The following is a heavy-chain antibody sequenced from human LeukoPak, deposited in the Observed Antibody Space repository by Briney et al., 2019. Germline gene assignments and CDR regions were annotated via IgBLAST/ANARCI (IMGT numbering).Heavy chain of an antibody. CDR1: GYSFPNYG. Sequence: ASVKVSCKASGYSFPNYGINWVRQAPGQGLEWMGWISAYNGNTNYAQKLQGRVTMTTDTSTSTAYMELRSLRSDDTAVYYCARGPSGVRFLEWLPLNWGQGTLVTVSS. V-gene: IGHV1-18*01. CDR3: ARGPSGVRFLEWLPLN. D-gene: IGHD3-3*01. J-gene: IGHJ4*02. CDR2: ISAYNGNT.